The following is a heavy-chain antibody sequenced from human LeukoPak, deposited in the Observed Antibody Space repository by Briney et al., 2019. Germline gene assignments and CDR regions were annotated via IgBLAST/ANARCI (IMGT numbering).Heavy chain of an antibody. J-gene: IGHJ4*02. CDR3: AMRGGFWSGYYPFDY. D-gene: IGHD3-3*01. Sequence: GGSLRLSCAASGFTFSSYAMSWVRQAPGKGQEWVSAISGSGGSTYYADSVKGRFTISRDNSKNTLYLQMNSLRAEDTAVYYCAMRGGFWSGYYPFDYWGQGTLVTVSS. CDR2: ISGSGGST. V-gene: IGHV3-23*01. CDR1: GFTFSSYA.